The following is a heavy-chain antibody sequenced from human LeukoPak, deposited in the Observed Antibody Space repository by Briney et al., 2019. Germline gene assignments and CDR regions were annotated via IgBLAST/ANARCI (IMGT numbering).Heavy chain of an antibody. J-gene: IGHJ3*02. CDR1: GYTFTSYG. Sequence: ASVKVSCKASGYTFTSYGISWVRQAPGQGLEWMGWISAYNGNTNYAQKLQGRVTMTTDTSTSTAYMELRSLRSDDTAVYYCATNDEGYDYDSSGEDAFDIWGQGTMVTVSS. CDR2: ISAYNGNT. D-gene: IGHD3-22*01. CDR3: ATNDEGYDYDSSGEDAFDI. V-gene: IGHV1-18*01.